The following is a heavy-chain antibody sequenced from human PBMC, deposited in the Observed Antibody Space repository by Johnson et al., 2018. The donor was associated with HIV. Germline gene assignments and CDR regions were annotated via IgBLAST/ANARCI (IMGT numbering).Heavy chain of an antibody. J-gene: IGHJ3*02. CDR1: GFTVRSDY. CDR3: ARDQTYSFDI. D-gene: IGHD3-10*01. Sequence: VLLVESGGGLVQPGRSLKLSCAASGFTVRSDYMNWVRQAPGKGLEWVSIIYSGGTTYYADSVKGRFIISRDSSKNTLYLQMDRLRAEDTAQYYCARDQTYSFDIWGQGTMVTVSS. CDR2: IYSGGTT. V-gene: IGHV3-66*01.